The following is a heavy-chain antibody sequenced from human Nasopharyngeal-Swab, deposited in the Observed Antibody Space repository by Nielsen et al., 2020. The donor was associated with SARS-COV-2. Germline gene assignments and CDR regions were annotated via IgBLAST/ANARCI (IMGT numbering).Heavy chain of an antibody. J-gene: IGHJ5*02. D-gene: IGHD3-10*01. CDR2: IYPGDSDT. V-gene: IGHV5-51*01. CDR1: GYSFSNYW. Sequence: GESLKISCKGSGYSFSNYWIAWVRQMPGKGLEWMGIIYPGDSDTRYSPSFQGQVTISADKSISTVYLQWSSLKASDTAIYYCAKTYYYGSGRTIWFDPWGQGTFVTVSS. CDR3: AKTYYYGSGRTIWFDP.